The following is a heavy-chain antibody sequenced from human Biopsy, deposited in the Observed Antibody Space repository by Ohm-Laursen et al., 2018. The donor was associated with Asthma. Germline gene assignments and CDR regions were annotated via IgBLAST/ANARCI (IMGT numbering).Heavy chain of an antibody. V-gene: IGHV3-33*01. CDR2: IWYDGSNK. D-gene: IGHD2-2*01. CDR1: RFTFSSYG. CDR3: ARGGLGYCSSTSCYQNYYYGMDV. J-gene: IGHJ6*02. Sequence: SLRLSCAASRFTFSSYGMHWVRQAPGEGLEWVAVIWYDGSNKYYADSVKGRFTISRDNSKNTLYLQMNSLRAEDTAVYYCARGGLGYCSSTSCYQNYYYGMDVWGQGTTVTVSS.